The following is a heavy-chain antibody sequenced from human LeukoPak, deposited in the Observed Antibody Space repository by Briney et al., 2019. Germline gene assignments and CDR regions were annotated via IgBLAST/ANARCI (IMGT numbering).Heavy chain of an antibody. D-gene: IGHD6-13*01. V-gene: IGHV7-4-1*02. J-gene: IGHJ6*02. Sequence: GASVRVSCKASGYTFTSYAMNWVRQAPGQGLEWMGWINTNTGNPTYAQGFTGRFVFSLDTSVGTAYLQISSLKAEDTAVYYCARAEFPQQLVPYYYYGMDVWGQGTTVTVSS. CDR3: ARAEFPQQLVPYYYYGMDV. CDR1: GYTFTSYA. CDR2: INTNTGNP.